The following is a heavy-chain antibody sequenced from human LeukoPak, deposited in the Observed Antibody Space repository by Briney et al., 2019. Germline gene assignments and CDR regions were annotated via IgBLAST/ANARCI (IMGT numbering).Heavy chain of an antibody. CDR1: GGSISSYY. CDR3: ARDHSSGWFYWFDP. D-gene: IGHD6-19*01. Sequence: SETLSLTCTVSGGSISSYYWSWIRQPPGKGLEWIGYIYYSGNTNYNPSLKSRVTISVDTSKNQFSLKLSSVTAADTAVYYCARDHSSGWFYWFDPWGQGTLVTVSS. CDR2: IYYSGNT. V-gene: IGHV4-59*01. J-gene: IGHJ5*02.